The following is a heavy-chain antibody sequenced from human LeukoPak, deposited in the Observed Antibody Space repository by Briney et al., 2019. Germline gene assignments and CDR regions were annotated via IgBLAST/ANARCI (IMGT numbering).Heavy chain of an antibody. V-gene: IGHV3-23*01. CDR1: GFTFTNYA. CDR2: ISASGDTT. Sequence: GGSLRLSCAASGFTFTNYAMTWVRQAPGRGLEWVSTISASGDTTYYADSVKGRFTISRDNSKTTLYLHMNSLRADDTAIYYCGKDRPYDYDYSTASFDYWGQGTLVTVSS. CDR3: GKDRPYDYDYSTASFDY. J-gene: IGHJ4*02. D-gene: IGHD5-12*01.